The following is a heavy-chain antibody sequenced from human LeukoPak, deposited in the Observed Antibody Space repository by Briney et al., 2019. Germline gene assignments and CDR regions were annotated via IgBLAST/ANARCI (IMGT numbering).Heavy chain of an antibody. Sequence: SQTLSLTCTVSGGSISSGGYYWSWIRQPPGKGLERIGYIYYSGSTYYNPSLKSRVTISVDTSKNQFSLKLSSVTAADTAVYYCARGIVPAAMMADWFDPWGQGTLVTVSS. CDR1: GGSISSGGYY. CDR2: IYYSGST. J-gene: IGHJ5*02. V-gene: IGHV4-30-4*01. D-gene: IGHD2-2*01. CDR3: ARGIVPAAMMADWFDP.